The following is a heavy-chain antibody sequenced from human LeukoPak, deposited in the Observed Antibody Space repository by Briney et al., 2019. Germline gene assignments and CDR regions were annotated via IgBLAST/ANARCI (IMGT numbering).Heavy chain of an antibody. Sequence: PSETLSLTCAVSGGSMSSGAYSWSWIRQPPGKGLEWIGYIYHSGSTYYNPSLKSRVTISVDTSKNQFSLKLSSVTAADTAVYYCARGARTYYDFWSGSRISEKTEPRNRNWFDPWGQGTLVTVSS. CDR2: IYHSGST. CDR1: GGSMSSGAYS. D-gene: IGHD3-3*01. CDR3: ARGARTYYDFWSGSRISEKTEPRNRNWFDP. V-gene: IGHV4-30-2*01. J-gene: IGHJ5*02.